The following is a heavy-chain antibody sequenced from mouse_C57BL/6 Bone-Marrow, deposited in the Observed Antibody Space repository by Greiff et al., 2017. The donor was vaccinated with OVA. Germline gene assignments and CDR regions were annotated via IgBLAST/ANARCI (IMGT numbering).Heavy chain of an antibody. CDR1: GYTFTSYW. Sequence: VQGVESGAELAKPGASVKLSCKASGYTFTSYWMHWVKQRPGQGLEWIGYINPSSGYTKYNQKFKDKATLTADKSSSTDYMQLSSLTYEDSAVYYCARPLLLRYAMDDWGQGTSVTVSS. J-gene: IGHJ4*01. D-gene: IGHD1-1*01. CDR3: ARPLLLRYAMDD. CDR2: INPSSGYT. V-gene: IGHV1-7*01.